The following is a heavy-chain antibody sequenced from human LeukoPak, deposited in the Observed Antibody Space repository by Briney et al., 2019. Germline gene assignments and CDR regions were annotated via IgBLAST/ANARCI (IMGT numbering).Heavy chain of an antibody. CDR2: MSHTGAT. CDR3: ARKSLGYDSSGYLDY. Sequence: TSETLSLTCAVFGGSFSGYYWRWIRQSPEKGLEWIGEMSHTGATNYKPSLKSRVTVSVDTSKKQFSLKLSSVTAADTAVYYCARKSLGYDSSGYLDYWGQGTLVTVSS. J-gene: IGHJ4*02. V-gene: IGHV4-34*01. CDR1: GGSFSGYY. D-gene: IGHD3-22*01.